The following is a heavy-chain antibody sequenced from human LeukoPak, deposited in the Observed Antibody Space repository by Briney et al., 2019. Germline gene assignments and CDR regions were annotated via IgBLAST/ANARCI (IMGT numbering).Heavy chain of an antibody. CDR2: VYPGDSYT. CDR3: ARLLYGDNQYCFDY. J-gene: IGHJ4*02. Sequence: GESLKISCKGSGYSFTSYWIGWVRQMPGKGLEWMGLVYPGDSYTIYSPSFQGQVTISADKSISTAYLHYSSLKASDTAMYYCARLLYGDNQYCFDYWGQGTLVTVSS. CDR1: GYSFTSYW. D-gene: IGHD4-23*01. V-gene: IGHV5-51*01.